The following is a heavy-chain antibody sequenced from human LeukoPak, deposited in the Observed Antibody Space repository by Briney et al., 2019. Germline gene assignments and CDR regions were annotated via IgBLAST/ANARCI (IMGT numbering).Heavy chain of an antibody. CDR2: MNPNSGNT. J-gene: IGHJ3*02. D-gene: IGHD3-9*01. CDR3: ARVGAYYDILTGYYNNAFDI. V-gene: IGHV1-8*01. CDR1: GYTFTSYD. Sequence: ASAKVSCKASGYTFTSYDINWVRQATGQGPEWMGWMNPNSGNTGYAQKFQGRVTMTRNTSISTAYMELSSLRSEDTAVYYCARVGAYYDILTGYYNNAFDIWGQGTMVTVSS.